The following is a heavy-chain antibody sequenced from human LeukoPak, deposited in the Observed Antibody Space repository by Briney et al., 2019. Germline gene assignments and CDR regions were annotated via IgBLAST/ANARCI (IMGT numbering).Heavy chain of an antibody. CDR3: ARGYCSGGGCSVLDAFDG. Sequence: SVKVSCKASGGTFSSYAISWVRQAPGQGLEWMGGIIPIFGTANYAQKFQGRVTMTRDTSTTTVYMELSTLRSEDTAIYYCARGYCSGGGCSVLDAFDGWGQGTMVTVSS. J-gene: IGHJ3*01. CDR2: IIPIFGTA. D-gene: IGHD2-15*01. CDR1: GGTFSSYA. V-gene: IGHV1-69*05.